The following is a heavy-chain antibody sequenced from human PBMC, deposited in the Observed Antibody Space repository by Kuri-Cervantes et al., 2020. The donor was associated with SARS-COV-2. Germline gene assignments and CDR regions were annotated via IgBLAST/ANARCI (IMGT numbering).Heavy chain of an antibody. Sequence: ESLKISCADSGFSFRSYAMSWIRQPPGKGLEWIGEINHSGSTNYNPSLKSRVTISVDTSKNQFSLKLSSVTAADTAVYYCARGREYSSSSLYYYGMDVWGQGTTVTVSS. J-gene: IGHJ6*02. CDR2: INHSGST. V-gene: IGHV4-34*01. CDR1: GFSFRSYA. D-gene: IGHD6-6*01. CDR3: ARGREYSSSSLYYYGMDV.